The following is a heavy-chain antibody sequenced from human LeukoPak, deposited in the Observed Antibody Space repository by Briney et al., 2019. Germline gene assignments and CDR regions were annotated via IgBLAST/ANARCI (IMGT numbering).Heavy chain of an antibody. J-gene: IGHJ5*02. V-gene: IGHV4-59*01. CDR3: ARDSIAAAGIDP. CDR2: ISYRGRT. D-gene: IGHD6-13*01. Sequence: SETLSLTCTVSGASISSYYWDWIRQAPGKGLEWIAYISYRGRTNYNPSLKNRGTISVDTSNNHFSLKLSSVTAADTAVYYCARDSIAAAGIDPWGQGTLVTVSS. CDR1: GASISSYY.